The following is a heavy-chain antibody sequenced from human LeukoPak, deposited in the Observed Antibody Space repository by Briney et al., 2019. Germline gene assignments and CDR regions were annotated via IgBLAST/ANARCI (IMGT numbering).Heavy chain of an antibody. CDR3: ARARPSIAAAGADAFDI. CDR2: IYYSGST. V-gene: IGHV4-59*01. CDR1: GGSISSYY. Sequence: PSETLSLTCTVSGGSISSYYWSWIWQPPRKRLEWIVYIYYSGSTHYNPSLKSRVTISVDTSKNQFSLKRSSVTAADRAVYYCARARPSIAAAGADAFDIWGQGTMVTVSS. D-gene: IGHD6-13*01. J-gene: IGHJ3*02.